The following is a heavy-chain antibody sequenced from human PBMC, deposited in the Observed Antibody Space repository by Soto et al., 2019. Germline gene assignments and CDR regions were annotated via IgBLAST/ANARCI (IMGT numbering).Heavy chain of an antibody. D-gene: IGHD3-3*01. CDR3: ARVESPYSYGMEV. J-gene: IGHJ6*02. CDR2: IYRSGTT. V-gene: IGHV4-30-4*01. CDR1: GDSISSGDHY. Sequence: PSETLSLTCNVSGDSISSGDHYWSWIRQPPGKGLEWIGYIYRSGTTDYNPSLKSRVTISVDTSKNQFSLKLSSVTAADTAVYYCARVESPYSYGMEVWGQGTTVTVSS.